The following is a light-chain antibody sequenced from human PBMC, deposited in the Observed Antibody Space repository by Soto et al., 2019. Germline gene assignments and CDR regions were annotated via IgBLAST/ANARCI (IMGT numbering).Light chain of an antibody. V-gene: IGKV3-15*01. Sequence: EIVLTQSPATLSVSPGERATLSCRASQNVRSNLAWYQQKPGQAPRLLIYDALTRATGIPARFSGSGSGTEFTLTISSLQSEYFAVYYCQPYNNSWTFVQRTKVDIK. CDR3: QPYNNSWT. CDR2: DAL. CDR1: QNVRSN. J-gene: IGKJ1*01.